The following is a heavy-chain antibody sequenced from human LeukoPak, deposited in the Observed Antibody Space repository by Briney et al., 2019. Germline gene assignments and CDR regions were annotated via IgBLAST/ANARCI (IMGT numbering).Heavy chain of an antibody. Sequence: PGGSLRLSCEASGFTFSEHSMSWVRQAPGKGLEWVSTIKRDGSNTYHTDSVEGRFTISRDNSKNTLYLEMNTLRAEDTAVYYCAKGGYASCFDPWGQGTQVTVSS. D-gene: IGHD2-15*01. CDR3: AKGGYASCFDP. V-gene: IGHV3-23*05. CDR2: IKRDGSNT. CDR1: GFTFSEHS. J-gene: IGHJ5*02.